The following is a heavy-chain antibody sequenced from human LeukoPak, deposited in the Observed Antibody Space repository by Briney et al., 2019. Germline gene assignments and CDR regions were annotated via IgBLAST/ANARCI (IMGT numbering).Heavy chain of an antibody. CDR2: IYYSGST. D-gene: IGHD6-19*01. CDR3: ARVDSSGWTYFDY. Sequence: SETLSLTCTVSGGSISSYYWSWIRQPPGKGLEWIGYIYYSGSTNYKPSLKSRVTILVDTSKNQFSLKLSSVTAADTAVYYCARVDSSGWTYFDYWGQGTLVTVSS. V-gene: IGHV4-59*01. J-gene: IGHJ4*02. CDR1: GGSISSYY.